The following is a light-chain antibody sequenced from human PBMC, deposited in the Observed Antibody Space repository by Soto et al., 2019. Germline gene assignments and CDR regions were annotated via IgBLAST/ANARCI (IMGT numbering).Light chain of an antibody. CDR1: KLGDKY. J-gene: IGLJ1*01. V-gene: IGLV3-1*01. Sequence: SYELTQSPSVSVSPGQTASITGSGDKLGDKYACWYQQKPGQSPVLVIYQDSKRPSGIPERFSGSNSGNTATLTISGTQAMDEADYYCQAWDSSTFYVFGTGTKVTVL. CDR2: QDS. CDR3: QAWDSSTFYV.